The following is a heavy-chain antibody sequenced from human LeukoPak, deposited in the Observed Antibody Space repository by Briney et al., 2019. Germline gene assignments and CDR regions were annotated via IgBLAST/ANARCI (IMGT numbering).Heavy chain of an antibody. D-gene: IGHD1-26*01. Sequence: GGSLRLSCAASGFTFSSYWMSWVRQAPGKGLEWVANIKEDGSEKYYVDSVKGRFTISRDNAKNSLYLQMNSVRAEDTAVYYCARDDSGSTFAFDIWGQGTRVTVSS. J-gene: IGHJ3*02. CDR1: GFTFSSYW. CDR2: IKEDGSEK. CDR3: ARDDSGSTFAFDI. V-gene: IGHV3-7*01.